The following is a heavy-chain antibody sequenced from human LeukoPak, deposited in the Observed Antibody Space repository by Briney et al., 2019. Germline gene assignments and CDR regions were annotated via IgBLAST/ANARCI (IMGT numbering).Heavy chain of an antibody. V-gene: IGHV4-39*01. CDR1: GGSISSSSYY. J-gene: IGHJ4*02. CDR2: IYYSGST. D-gene: IGHD6-19*01. CDR3: ARHDISQWLVDY. Sequence: PSETLSLTCTVSGGSISSSSYYWGWIRQPPGKGLEWIGSIYYSGSTYYNPSLKSRVTISVDTPKNQFSLKLSSVTAADTAVYYCARHDISQWLVDYWGQGTLVTVSS.